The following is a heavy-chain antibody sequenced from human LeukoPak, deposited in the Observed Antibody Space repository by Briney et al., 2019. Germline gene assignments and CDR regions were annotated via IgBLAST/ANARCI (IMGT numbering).Heavy chain of an antibody. CDR3: AKDMIVLGFASDFDY. CDR2: IRNSGSGT. J-gene: IGHJ4*02. CDR1: GFTFSTYT. Sequence: GGSLRLSCAAFGFTFSTYTMSWVRQAPGKGLEWVSTIRNSGSGTYYADSVKGRFTISRDDSRNTLYLQMNSLRAEDTAVYYCAKDMIVLGFASDFDYWGQGTLVTVSS. D-gene: IGHD3-22*01. V-gene: IGHV3-23*01.